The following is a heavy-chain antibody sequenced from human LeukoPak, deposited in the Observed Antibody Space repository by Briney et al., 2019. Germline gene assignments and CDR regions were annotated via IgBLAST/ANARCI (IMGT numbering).Heavy chain of an antibody. J-gene: IGHJ4*02. D-gene: IGHD5-18*01. V-gene: IGHV4-34*01. CDR3: ARVKGYSYGYRGGFDY. CDR1: GGSFSGYY. CDR2: INHSGST. Sequence: SETLSLTCAVYGGSFSGYYWSWIRQPPGKGLEWIGEINHSGSTNYNPSLKSRVTISVDTSKNQFSLKLSSVTAADTAVYYCARVKGYSYGYRGGFDYWGQGTLVTVSS.